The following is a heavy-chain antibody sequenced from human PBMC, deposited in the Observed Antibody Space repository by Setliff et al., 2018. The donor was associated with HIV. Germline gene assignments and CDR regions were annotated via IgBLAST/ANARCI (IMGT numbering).Heavy chain of an antibody. D-gene: IGHD2-8*01. CDR2: VIPILGMT. CDR3: ARDLGYCTNGACPLTAEGAFDI. V-gene: IGHV1-69*04. CDR1: GGTFNNYT. J-gene: IGHJ3*02. Sequence: SVKVSCKASGGTFNNYTITWVRQAPGQRLEWMGRVIPILGMTNYAQKFQGRVTITADKSTSTAYMELNSLRSEDTAMYYCARDLGYCTNGACPLTAEGAFDIWGQGTMVTVSS.